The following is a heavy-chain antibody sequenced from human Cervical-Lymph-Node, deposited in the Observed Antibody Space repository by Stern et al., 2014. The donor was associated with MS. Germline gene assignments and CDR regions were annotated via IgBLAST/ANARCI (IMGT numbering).Heavy chain of an antibody. Sequence: EVPLVESGGGVIQPGGSLRLSCTASGFTGSRDYMTWVRQAPGKGLEWVSLITNVGSTFYTDSVKGRFPISRDDSKNTVYLHMTSLRAEDTAMYYCARDTSSPERSDWWGQGTLVTVSS. CDR2: ITNVGST. CDR3: ARDTSSPERSDW. CDR1: GFTGSRDY. V-gene: IGHV3-53*01. D-gene: IGHD1-1*01. J-gene: IGHJ4*02.